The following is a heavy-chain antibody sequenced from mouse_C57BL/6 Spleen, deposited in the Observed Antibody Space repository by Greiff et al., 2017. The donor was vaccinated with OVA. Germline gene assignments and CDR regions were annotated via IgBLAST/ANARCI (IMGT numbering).Heavy chain of an antibody. Sequence: VQLQQSGAELVKPGASVKLSCTASGFNIKDYYMHWVKQRTEQGLEWIGRIDPEDGETNYAPKFQGKATITADTASNTAYLQLSSLTSEDTAVYYCASVITTVVAPYYFDYWGQGTTLTVSS. D-gene: IGHD1-1*01. CDR2: IDPEDGET. J-gene: IGHJ2*01. CDR1: GFNIKDYY. V-gene: IGHV14-2*01. CDR3: ASVITTVVAPYYFDY.